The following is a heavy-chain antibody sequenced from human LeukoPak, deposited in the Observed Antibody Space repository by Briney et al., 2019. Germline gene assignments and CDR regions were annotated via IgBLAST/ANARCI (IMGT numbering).Heavy chain of an antibody. J-gene: IGHJ4*02. Sequence: GGSLRVSCAASAFTLSSYEMNWVRQAPGKGLEWVSYISSSGSTIYYADSVKGRFTISRDNAKNSLYLQMNTLRVEDTAVYYCARDVRYCSGGSCYSGDYWGQGTLVTVSS. D-gene: IGHD2-15*01. CDR2: ISSSGSTI. CDR1: AFTLSSYE. V-gene: IGHV3-48*03. CDR3: ARDVRYCSGGSCYSGDY.